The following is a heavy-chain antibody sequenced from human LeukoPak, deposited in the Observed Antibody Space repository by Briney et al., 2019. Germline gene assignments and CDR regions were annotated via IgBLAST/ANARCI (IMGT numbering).Heavy chain of an antibody. J-gene: IGHJ4*02. V-gene: IGHV3-30*02. Sequence: SGGSLRLSCAASGFTFSSYGMHWVGQAPGRGLEWVAFIRYDGSNKYYADSVKGRFTISRDNSKNTLYLQMNSLRAEDTAVYYCATSYSSSWTNDYWGQGTLVTVSS. CDR2: IRYDGSNK. CDR1: GFTFSSYG. CDR3: ATSYSSSWTNDY. D-gene: IGHD6-13*01.